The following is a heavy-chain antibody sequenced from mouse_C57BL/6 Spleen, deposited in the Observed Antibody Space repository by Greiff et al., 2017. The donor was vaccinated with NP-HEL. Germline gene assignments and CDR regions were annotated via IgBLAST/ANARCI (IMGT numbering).Heavy chain of an antibody. CDR2: IYPGDGDT. V-gene: IGHV1-82*01. CDR3: ARGGYYGSFMGY. D-gene: IGHD1-1*01. J-gene: IGHJ4*01. CDR1: GYAFSSSW. Sequence: VKLMESGPELVKPGASVKISCKASGYAFSSSWMNWVKQRPGKGLEWIGRIYPGDGDTNYNGKFKGKATLTADKSSSTAYMQLSSLTSEDSAVYFCARGGYYGSFMGYWGQGASVTVSS.